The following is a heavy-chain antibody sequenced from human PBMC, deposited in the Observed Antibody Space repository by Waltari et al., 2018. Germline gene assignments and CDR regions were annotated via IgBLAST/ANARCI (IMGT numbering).Heavy chain of an antibody. CDR1: GDSIRGSY. CDR3: ARGYGAYCGEDCSDPFDI. J-gene: IGHJ3*02. CDR2: IFNSATT. Sequence: QVQLQESGPGLVEPSEPLSLTYTVSGDSIRGSYWTWIRQPPGKGLEWIGYIFNSATTNYNPSLKSRVTISADMSKNQLALRLTSMTAADTAVYYCARGYGAYCGEDCSDPFDIWGRGTMVTVSS. D-gene: IGHD2-21*01. V-gene: IGHV4-59*01.